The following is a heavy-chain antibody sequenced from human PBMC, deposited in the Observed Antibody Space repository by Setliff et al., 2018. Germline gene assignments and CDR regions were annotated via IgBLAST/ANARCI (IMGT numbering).Heavy chain of an antibody. CDR3: ASPRRDDLDSPFDPFDI. D-gene: IGHD3-3*01. V-gene: IGHV4-38-2*01. CDR1: GAPISSGHY. J-gene: IGHJ3*02. Sequence: SETLSLTCDVSGAPISSGHYWGWIRQPPGKGLEWIATIYHKGRTYFNPSLQSRVTMSLDRSKNQFSLRLTSVTASDTAVYYCASPRRDDLDSPFDPFDIWGHGTRVTVSS. CDR2: IYHKGRT.